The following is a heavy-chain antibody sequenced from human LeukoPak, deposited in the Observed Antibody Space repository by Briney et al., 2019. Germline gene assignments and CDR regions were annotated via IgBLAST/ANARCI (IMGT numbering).Heavy chain of an antibody. J-gene: IGHJ4*02. D-gene: IGHD3-10*01. CDR1: GLSFCSYW. V-gene: IGHV3-7*01. CDR2: RRKEGGDI. CDR3: ARDAFGDFSY. Sequence: QAGGSLRLSCVASGLSFCSYWMDWVRQAPGKGLEWVANRRKEGGDIHYVDSVKGRFTISKDNAKNSGYLQMHRLRAEDTALYYCARDAFGDFSYWGQESLVTVSS.